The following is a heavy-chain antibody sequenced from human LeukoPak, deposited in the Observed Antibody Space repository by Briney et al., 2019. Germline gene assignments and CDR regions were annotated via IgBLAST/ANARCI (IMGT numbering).Heavy chain of an antibody. CDR3: AREGDSCTNGVCYRKVDY. CDR2: MSSGGSYI. CDR1: GFTFSSYA. V-gene: IGHV3-21*01. J-gene: IGHJ4*02. D-gene: IGHD2-8*01. Sequence: GGSLRLSCAASGFTFSSYAMTWARQAPGKGLEWVSSMSSGGSYIYYADSVRGRFSISRDNAKNSLYLQMNRLKAEDTAVYYCAREGDSCTNGVCYRKVDYWGQGTLVTVSS.